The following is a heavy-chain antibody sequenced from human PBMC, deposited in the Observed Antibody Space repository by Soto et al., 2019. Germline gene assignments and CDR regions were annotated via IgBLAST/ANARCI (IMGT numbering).Heavy chain of an antibody. J-gene: IGHJ4*02. D-gene: IGHD6-6*01. Sequence: EVQLLESGGALVQPGGSLRLSCSASGFTFSTYAMSWVRQAPGKGLEWVSGISGSGGSTYYADSVKGRFTISRDNSKNTLYLQINSLRAEDTAVYYCANMRAARPPGLFDYWGQGTLVTVSS. CDR2: ISGSGGST. CDR1: GFTFSTYA. V-gene: IGHV3-23*01. CDR3: ANMRAARPPGLFDY.